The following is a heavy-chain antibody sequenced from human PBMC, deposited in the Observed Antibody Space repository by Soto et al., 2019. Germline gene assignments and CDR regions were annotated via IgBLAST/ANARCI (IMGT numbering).Heavy chain of an antibody. V-gene: IGHV4-39*01. CDR2: IYYSGST. J-gene: IGHJ5*02. CDR3: ARPRSSMVRGNWFDP. CDR1: GFTFRSSP. D-gene: IGHD3-10*01. Sequence: PGGSLRLSCAVSGFTFRSSPMSWVRRAPGKGLEWIGSIYYSGSTYYNPSLKSRVTISVDTSKNQFSLKLSSVTAADTAVYYCARPRSSMVRGNWFDPWGQGTLVTVSS.